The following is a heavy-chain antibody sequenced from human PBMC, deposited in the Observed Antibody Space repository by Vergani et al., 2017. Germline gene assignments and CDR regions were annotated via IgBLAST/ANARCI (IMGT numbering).Heavy chain of an antibody. CDR2: INPNSGGT. D-gene: IGHD3-10*01. CDR1: GYTFTGYY. CDR3: AGDRAGWAGMVRGVIIGYFDY. V-gene: IGHV1-2*02. Sequence: QVQLVQSGAEVKKPGASVKVSCKASGYTFTGYYMHWVRQAPGQGLEWMGWINPNSGGTNYAQKFQGRVTMTRDTSISTAYMELSRLRSDDTAVYYCAGDRAGWAGMVRGVIIGYFDYWGQGTLVTVSS. J-gene: IGHJ4*02.